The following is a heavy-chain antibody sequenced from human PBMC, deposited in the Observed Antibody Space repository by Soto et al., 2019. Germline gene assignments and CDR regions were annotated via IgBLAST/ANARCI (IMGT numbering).Heavy chain of an antibody. CDR1: GGSISSYY. V-gene: IGHV4-59*01. Sequence: PSETLSLTCTVSGGSISSYYWSWIRQPPGKGLEWIGYIYYSGSTNYNPSLKSRVTISVDTSKNQFSLKLSSVTAADTAVYYCARGPLKVVTATQYYYYGMDVWGQGTTVTVSS. D-gene: IGHD2-21*02. CDR2: IYYSGST. CDR3: ARGPLKVVTATQYYYYGMDV. J-gene: IGHJ6*02.